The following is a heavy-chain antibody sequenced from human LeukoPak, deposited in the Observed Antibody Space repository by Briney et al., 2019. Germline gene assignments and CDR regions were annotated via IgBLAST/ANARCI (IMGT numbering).Heavy chain of an antibody. CDR1: GYTFTSYD. Sequence: GASVKVSCKAPGYTFTSYDINWVRQATGQGLEWMGWISAYNGNTNYAQKLQGRVTMTTDTSTSTAYMELRSLRSDDTAVYYCAIHSGSHQWYFDYWGQGTLVTVSS. CDR2: ISAYNGNT. J-gene: IGHJ4*02. D-gene: IGHD1-26*01. CDR3: AIHSGSHQWYFDY. V-gene: IGHV1-18*01.